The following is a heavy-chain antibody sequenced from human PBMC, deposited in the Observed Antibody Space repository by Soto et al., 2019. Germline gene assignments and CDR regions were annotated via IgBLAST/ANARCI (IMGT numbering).Heavy chain of an antibody. CDR2: ISAYNGNT. Sequence: ASVMVSCTASGYTFTSYGISWVRQAPGQGLEWMGWISAYNGNTNYAQKLQGRVTMTTDTSTSTAYMELRSLRSDDTAVYYCARDPGIAVAGPLYYYYGMDVWGQGATVTVSS. CDR3: ARDPGIAVAGPLYYYYGMDV. J-gene: IGHJ6*02. D-gene: IGHD6-19*01. V-gene: IGHV1-18*04. CDR1: GYTFTSYG.